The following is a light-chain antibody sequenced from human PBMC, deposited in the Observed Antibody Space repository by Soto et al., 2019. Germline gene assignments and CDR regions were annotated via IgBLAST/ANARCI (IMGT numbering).Light chain of an antibody. CDR1: KCAVYSSNNKDY. J-gene: IGKJ1*01. V-gene: IGKV4-1*01. CDR3: QQYYSTLPAT. CDR2: WAS. Sequence: DIVRTQSPDSVDVSLGERATINCKSSKCAVYSSNNKDYFAWDRQKPGQPPTLRIYWASTRGSGVPDRFSGSGSGTDFTLTINILQAEDEAVYYCQQYYSTLPATFGQGTKVDIK.